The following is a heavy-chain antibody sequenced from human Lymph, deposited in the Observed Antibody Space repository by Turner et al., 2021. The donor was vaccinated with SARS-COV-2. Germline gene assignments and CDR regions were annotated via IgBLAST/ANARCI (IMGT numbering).Heavy chain of an antibody. CDR3: AIGLRHYYYYGLDI. D-gene: IGHD3-3*01. J-gene: IGHJ6*02. Sequence: SGFTFRDCDLSRIGQGPGKGRELVSYVSSSSTSTHEGGAVKGRFTITSDNAKKLMYVQVASMTADDSAVYYCAIGLRHYYYYGLDIWGQGTTVTVSS. CDR1: GFTFRDCD. CDR2: VSSSSTST. V-gene: IGHV3-11*06.